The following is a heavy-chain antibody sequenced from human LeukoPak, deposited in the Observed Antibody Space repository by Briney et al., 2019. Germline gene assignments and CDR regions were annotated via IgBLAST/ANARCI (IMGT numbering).Heavy chain of an antibody. J-gene: IGHJ4*02. Sequence: KPSETLPLTCTVYGGSLSNYFWSWIRQPPGKGLEWIGEIKPGEITNYNPSLKSRVTISLDTSKNQLSLKLISATAADTAVYYCARHVLIVPAANFDYWGQGTLVTVSS. CDR3: ARHVLIVPAANFDY. V-gene: IGHV4-34*01. CDR1: GGSLSNYF. CDR2: IKPGEIT. D-gene: IGHD2-2*01.